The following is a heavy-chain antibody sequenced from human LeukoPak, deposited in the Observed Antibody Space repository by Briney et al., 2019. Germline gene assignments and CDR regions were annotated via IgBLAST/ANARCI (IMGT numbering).Heavy chain of an antibody. CDR1: GFTFHDYA. CDR2: ISWDGGTA. J-gene: IGHJ4*02. V-gene: IGHV3-43D*03. CDR3: AKDMLSGSYSGPLEY. Sequence: PGGSLRLSCAASGFTFHDYAMNWVRQAPGKGLEWLSFISWDGGTAYYADSVKGRFSISRDNSKNSLYLQMNSLRADDTAFYYCAKDMLSGSYSGPLEYWGQGALVTVSS. D-gene: IGHD1-26*01.